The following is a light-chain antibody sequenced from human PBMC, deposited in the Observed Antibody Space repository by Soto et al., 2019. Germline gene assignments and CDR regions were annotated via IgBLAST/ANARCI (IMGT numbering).Light chain of an antibody. J-gene: IGLJ1*01. V-gene: IGLV2-14*01. CDR2: EVS. CDR1: SSDVGGYNY. CDR3: SSYTSSSTRV. Sequence: QCALTQRPSVSGSRGQSITISCTGTSSDVGGYNYVSWSQQHAGKAPKLMIYEVSNRPSGVSNRFSGSKSGNTASLTISGLQAEDEADYYCSSYTSSSTRVFGTGTKVTVL.